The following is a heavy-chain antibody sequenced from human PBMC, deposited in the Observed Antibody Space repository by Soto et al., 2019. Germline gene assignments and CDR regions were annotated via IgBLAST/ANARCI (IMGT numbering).Heavy chain of an antibody. D-gene: IGHD1-1*01. V-gene: IGHV4-4*07. CDR2: IYTSGTT. CDR3: ARGRGSTGTTYYFDY. J-gene: IGHJ4*02. CDR1: GGSISGYY. Sequence: PSETLSLTCSVSGGSISGYYWTWIRQPAGKGLEWIGRIYTSGTTNYNPSLESRVTMSVDTSKNQFSLRLSSVTAADTAVYYCARGRGSTGTTYYFDYWGQGTLVTVSS.